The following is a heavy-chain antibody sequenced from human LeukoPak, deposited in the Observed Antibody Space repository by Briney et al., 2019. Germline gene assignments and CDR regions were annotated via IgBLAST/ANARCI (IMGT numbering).Heavy chain of an antibody. J-gene: IGHJ4*02. V-gene: IGHV3-21*06. Sequence: PGGSLRLSCAASGFIFSDYSMNWVRQAPGKGLEWVSCISSSSTFIYYTDSVQGRFSISRDNAKNSLHLQMNSLRAEDTAIYYCVRDGTNWEGKFDYWGQGTPVTVSS. CDR2: ISSSSTFI. CDR1: GFIFSDYS. D-gene: IGHD1-26*01. CDR3: VRDGTNWEGKFDY.